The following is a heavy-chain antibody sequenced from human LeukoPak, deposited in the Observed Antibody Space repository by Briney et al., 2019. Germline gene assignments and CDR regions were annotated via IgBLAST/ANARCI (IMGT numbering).Heavy chain of an antibody. CDR2: IYHSGNT. J-gene: IGHJ4*02. CDR1: GVSINSDAYF. CDR3: ARQYSSSSLSYFDY. V-gene: IGHV4-30-2*01. Sequence: KTSETLSLTCTVSGVSINSDAYFWSWIRQPPGKGLEWIGYIYHSGNTYYNPSLKSQVIISLDTSKNQFSLKLSSVTAADTAVYYCARQYSSSSLSYFDYWGQGTLVTVSS. D-gene: IGHD6-6*01.